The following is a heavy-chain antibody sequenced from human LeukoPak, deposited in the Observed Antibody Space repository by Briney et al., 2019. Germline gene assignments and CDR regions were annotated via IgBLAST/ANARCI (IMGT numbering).Heavy chain of an antibody. D-gene: IGHD4-11*01. V-gene: IGHV1-46*03. CDR1: GYTFTSYY. J-gene: IGHJ3*02. CDR2: INPSGGST. Sequence: ASVKVSCKASGYTFTSYYMHWVRQAPGQGLEWMGIINPSGGSTSYAQKFQGRVTMTRDTSTSTVYMELSSLRSEDAAVYYCAWDDYSNPDAFDIWGQGTMVTVSS. CDR3: AWDDYSNPDAFDI.